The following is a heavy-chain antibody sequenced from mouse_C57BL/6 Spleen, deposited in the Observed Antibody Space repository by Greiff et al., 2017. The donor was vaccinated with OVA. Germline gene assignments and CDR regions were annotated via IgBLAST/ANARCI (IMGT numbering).Heavy chain of an antibody. CDR1: GFTFSSYG. CDR2: ISSGGSYT. D-gene: IGHD2-4*01. CDR3: ARHEGVYDYDVDYFDY. Sequence: EVQLQESGGDLVKPGGSLKLSCAASGFTFSSYGMSWVRQTPDKRLEWVATISSGGSYTYYPDSVKGRFTISRDNAKNTLYLQMSSLKSEDTAMYYCARHEGVYDYDVDYFDYWGQGTTLTVSS. J-gene: IGHJ2*01. V-gene: IGHV5-6*01.